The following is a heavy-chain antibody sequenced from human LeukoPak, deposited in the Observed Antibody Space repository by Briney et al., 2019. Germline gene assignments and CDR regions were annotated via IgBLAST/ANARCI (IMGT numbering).Heavy chain of an antibody. D-gene: IGHD7-27*01. V-gene: IGHV3-23*01. Sequence: GGSLRLSCAASGFTFSGYAMSWVRQAPGKGLEWVSAISGSGSASYYADSVKGRFTISRDSSKNTLYLQMNSLGAEDTAVYYCAKRNVGTFDYWGQGTLVAVSS. CDR2: ISGSGSAS. CDR3: AKRNVGTFDY. CDR1: GFTFSGYA. J-gene: IGHJ4*02.